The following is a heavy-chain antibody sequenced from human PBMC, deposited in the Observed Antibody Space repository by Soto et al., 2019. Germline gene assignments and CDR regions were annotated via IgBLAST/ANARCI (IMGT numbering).Heavy chain of an antibody. CDR2: IYYSGST. D-gene: IGHD3-3*01. CDR3: ARGITIFGVVSPHMDV. Sequence: PSETLSLTCTVSGGSISSGDYYWSWIRQPPGKGLEWIGYIYYSGSTYYNPSLKSRVTISVDTSKNQFSLKLSSVTAADTAVYYCARGITIFGVVSPHMDVWGQGTTVTVSS. V-gene: IGHV4-30-4*01. CDR1: GGSISSGDYY. J-gene: IGHJ6*02.